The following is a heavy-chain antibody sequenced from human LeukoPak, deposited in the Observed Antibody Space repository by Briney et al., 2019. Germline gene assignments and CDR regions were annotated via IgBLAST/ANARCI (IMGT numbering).Heavy chain of an antibody. J-gene: IGHJ3*02. V-gene: IGHV3-74*01. CDR2: IIRHGTDT. Sequence: GGSLRLSCAASGVTFSSYAMSWVRQAPGKGLVWVSRIIRHGTDTDYADSVKGRFTISRDIATNTLYLEMSSLRAEDTAIYYCARAAGYGAGSYGFEIWGQGTTVTVSS. CDR3: ARAAGYGAGSYGFEI. D-gene: IGHD3-10*01. CDR1: GVTFSSYA.